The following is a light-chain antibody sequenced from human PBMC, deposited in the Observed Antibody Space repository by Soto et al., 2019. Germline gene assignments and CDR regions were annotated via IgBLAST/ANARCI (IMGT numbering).Light chain of an antibody. CDR2: AAS. V-gene: IGKV1-39*01. CDR1: QRISKK. CDR3: QPSYLRVT. Sequence: DIQMTQSPSSLSASVGDIVTITCRASQRISKKLSWYQQKPGKAPKLLIYAASTLQNGVPSRISGSGSGTDFTLTIYSLQPEDFATYYCQPSYLRVTFAQGAKVDI. J-gene: IGKJ1*01.